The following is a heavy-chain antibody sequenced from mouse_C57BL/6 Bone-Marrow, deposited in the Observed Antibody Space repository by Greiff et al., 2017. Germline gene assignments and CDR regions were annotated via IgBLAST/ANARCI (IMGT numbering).Heavy chain of an antibody. D-gene: IGHD1-1*01. V-gene: IGHV1-81*01. CDR1: GYTFTSYG. CDR3: AREGYYGSSPWFAY. J-gene: IGHJ3*01. Sequence: LVESGAELARPGASVKLSCKASGYTFTSYGISWVKQRTGQGLEWIGEIYPRSGNTYYNEKFKGKATLTADKSSSTAYMELRSLTSEDSAVYFCAREGYYGSSPWFAYWGQGTLVTVSA. CDR2: IYPRSGNT.